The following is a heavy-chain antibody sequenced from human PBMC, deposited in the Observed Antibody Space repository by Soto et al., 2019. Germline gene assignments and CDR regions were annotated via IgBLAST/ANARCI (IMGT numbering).Heavy chain of an antibody. CDR2: IIPKYDSV. CDR1: GGTSHTYT. V-gene: IGHV1-69*06. Sequence: QVQLVQSGAEVKKPGSSVKVSCDAFGGTSHTYTINWVRQAPGQGLEWIGQIIPKYDSVNYAQSFQGRVTISADKSTNTAYMELSSLRSEDTALYYCATWRSYSGSYCFDYWGQGTLVSVSS. D-gene: IGHD1-26*01. CDR3: ATWRSYSGSYCFDY. J-gene: IGHJ4*02.